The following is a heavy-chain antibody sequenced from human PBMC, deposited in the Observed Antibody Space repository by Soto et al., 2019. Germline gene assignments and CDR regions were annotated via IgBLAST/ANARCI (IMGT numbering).Heavy chain of an antibody. V-gene: IGHV3-48*02. CDR3: ARESRFLEWLSLNWFDP. Sequence: EVQLVESGGGLVQPGGSLRLSCAASGFTFSSYSMNWVRQAPGKGLEWVSYISSSSSTIYYADSVKGRFTISRDNAKNSLYLHMNRLRDEDTAVYYCARESRFLEWLSLNWFDPWGQGTLVTVSS. J-gene: IGHJ5*02. CDR2: ISSSSSTI. D-gene: IGHD3-3*01. CDR1: GFTFSSYS.